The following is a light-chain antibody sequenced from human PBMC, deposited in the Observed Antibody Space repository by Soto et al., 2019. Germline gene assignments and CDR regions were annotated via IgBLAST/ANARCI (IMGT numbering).Light chain of an antibody. J-gene: IGLJ3*02. Sequence: QSVLTQPPSASGSPGQSVTISCTGTSSDVGAYNYVSWYQQHPGKAPKLMIYDVSKRPSGVPDRFSGSKSGNTASLTVSGLQAEDEADYYCISYAGSSIWVLGGRTKLTVL. CDR1: SSDVGAYNY. V-gene: IGLV2-8*01. CDR3: ISYAGSSIWV. CDR2: DVS.